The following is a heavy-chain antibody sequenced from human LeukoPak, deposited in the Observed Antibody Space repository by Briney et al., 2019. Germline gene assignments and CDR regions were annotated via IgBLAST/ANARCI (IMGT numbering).Heavy chain of an antibody. CDR3: AKISHYYGSGSYVGVLDY. V-gene: IGHV3-23*01. D-gene: IGHD3-10*01. CDR1: GFTFSSYA. Sequence: GGSLRLSCAASGFTFSSYAMSWARQAPGKGLEWASAISGSGGSTYYADSVKGRFTISRDNSKNTLYLQMNSLRAEDTAVYYCAKISHYYGSGSYVGVLDYWGQGTLVTVSS. J-gene: IGHJ4*02. CDR2: ISGSGGST.